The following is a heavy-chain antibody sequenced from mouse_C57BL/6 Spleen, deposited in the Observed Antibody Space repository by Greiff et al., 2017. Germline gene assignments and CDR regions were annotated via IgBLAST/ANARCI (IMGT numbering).Heavy chain of an antibody. D-gene: IGHD2-4*01. CDR3: ARHDRDYDYHKFAY. V-gene: IGHV2-6-1*01. CDR2: IWSDGST. J-gene: IGHJ3*01. CDR1: GFSLTSYG. Sequence: QVQLKESGPGLVAPSQSLSITCTVSGFSLTSYGVHWVRQPPGKGLEWLVVIWSDGSTTYNSALKSRLSISKDNSKSQVFLKMNSRQTDDTAMYYCARHDRDYDYHKFAYWGQGTLVTVSA.